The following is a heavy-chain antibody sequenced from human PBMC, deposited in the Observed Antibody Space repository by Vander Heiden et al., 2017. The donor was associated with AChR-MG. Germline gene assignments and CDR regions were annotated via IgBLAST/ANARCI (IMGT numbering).Heavy chain of an antibody. CDR3: ARIATLSILLGYYFDY. V-gene: IGHV3-48*01. CDR2: VSSSSSTI. J-gene: IGHJ4*02. Sequence: EVQLVESGGGLVQPGGSLRLSCAASGFTFRSYSMNWVRQAPGKGLEWVSYVSSSSSTIYYADSVKGRFTISRDNAKNSLYLQMNSLRAEDTAVYYCARIATLSILLGYYFDYWGQGTLVTVSS. D-gene: IGHD1-26*01. CDR1: GFTFRSYS.